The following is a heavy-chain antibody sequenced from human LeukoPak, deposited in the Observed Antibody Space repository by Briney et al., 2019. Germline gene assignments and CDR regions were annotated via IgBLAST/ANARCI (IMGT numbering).Heavy chain of an antibody. CDR2: INTSGST. D-gene: IGHD1-26*01. CDR1: GGSVNDYY. V-gene: IGHV4-4*07. J-gene: IGHJ4*02. CDR3: ARDGTPRSYDH. Sequence: SETLSLTCTVSGGSVNDYYWNWIRQPAGKGLEWIGRINTSGSTSYNPSLKSRVTMSVDTSTNQFSLKLTSVTAADTAVYYCARDGTPRSYDHWGQGTLVTVSS.